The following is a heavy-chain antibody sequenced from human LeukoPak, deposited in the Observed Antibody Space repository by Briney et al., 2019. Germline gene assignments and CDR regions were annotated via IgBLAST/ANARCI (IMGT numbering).Heavy chain of an antibody. D-gene: IGHD3-22*01. CDR2: FDPEDGET. CDR1: GDTLTELS. V-gene: IGHV1-24*01. J-gene: IGHJ4*02. CDR3: ATDHYYYDSSGFGY. Sequence: ASVKVSCNVSGDTLTELSMHWVRQAPGKGLEWMGGFDPEDGETIYAQKFQGRVTMTEDTSTDTAYMELSSLRSEDTAVYYCATDHYYYDSSGFGYWGQGTLVTVSS.